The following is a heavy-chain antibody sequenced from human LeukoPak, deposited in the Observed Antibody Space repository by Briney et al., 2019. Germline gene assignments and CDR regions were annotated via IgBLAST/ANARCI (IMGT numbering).Heavy chain of an antibody. D-gene: IGHD5-12*01. J-gene: IGHJ6*02. V-gene: IGHV3-30-3*01. CDR2: ISYEGSNK. Sequence: PGESLRLSCAASGFTFSSYAMHWVRQAPGKGLEWVGVISYEGSNKYYADSVKGRFTISRDNSKNTLYLQMNRLGAEDTAVYYCARDLDSGYDEYYYYYGMDVWGQGTTVTVSS. CDR3: ARDLDSGYDEYYYYYGMDV. CDR1: GFTFSSYA.